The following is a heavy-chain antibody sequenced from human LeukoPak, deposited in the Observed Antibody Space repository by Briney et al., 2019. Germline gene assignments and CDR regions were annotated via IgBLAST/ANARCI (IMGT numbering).Heavy chain of an antibody. CDR3: ARRAGAYSHPYDY. Sequence: TGGSLRLSCAASGFTFSSYAMSWVRQAPGKGLEWVSGISSGSGGSTNNADSVKGRFTISRDNPKNTLYLQMNSLRAEDTAVYYCARRAGAYSHPYDYWGQGTLVTVSS. CDR2: ISSGSGGST. D-gene: IGHD4/OR15-4a*01. CDR1: GFTFSSYA. V-gene: IGHV3-23*01. J-gene: IGHJ4*02.